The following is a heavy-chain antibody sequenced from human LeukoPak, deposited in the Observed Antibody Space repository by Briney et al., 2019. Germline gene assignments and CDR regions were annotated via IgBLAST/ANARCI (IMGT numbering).Heavy chain of an antibody. Sequence: SETLSLTCTVSGGSISSSYYYWGWIRQPPGKGLEWIGSIYSSGSTYYNPSLKSRVTISVDTSKNQFSLKLSSVTAADTAVYYCARDPIGVGIDYWGQGTLVTVSS. J-gene: IGHJ4*02. CDR2: IYSSGST. CDR1: GGSISSSYYY. CDR3: ARDPIGVGIDY. D-gene: IGHD3-3*01. V-gene: IGHV4-39*07.